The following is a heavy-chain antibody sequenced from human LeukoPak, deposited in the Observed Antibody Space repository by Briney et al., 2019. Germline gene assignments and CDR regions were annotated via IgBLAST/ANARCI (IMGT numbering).Heavy chain of an antibody. CDR3: AKVSRSWIQLWSGIYYFDY. D-gene: IGHD5-18*01. J-gene: IGHJ4*02. V-gene: IGHV3-30*02. CDR2: IRYDGSNK. Sequence: GGSLRLSCAASGFTFSSYGMHWVRQAPGKGLEWVSFIRYDGSNKYYADSVKGRFTISRDNSKNTLYLQMNSLRAEDTALYYCAKVSRSWIQLWSGIYYFDYWGQGTLVTVSS. CDR1: GFTFSSYG.